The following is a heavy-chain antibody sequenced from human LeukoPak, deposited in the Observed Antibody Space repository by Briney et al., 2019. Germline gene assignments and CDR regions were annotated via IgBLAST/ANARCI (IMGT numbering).Heavy chain of an antibody. CDR1: GFTFSSYS. CDR2: ISSSSSTI. V-gene: IGHV3-48*01. J-gene: IGHJ4*02. CDR3: AKDTSMAYDYVWGSYRSATLDY. D-gene: IGHD3-16*02. Sequence: PGGSLRLSCAASGFTFSSYSMNWVRQAPGKGLEWVSYISSSSSTIYYADSVKGRFTISRDNAKNSLYLQMNSLRAEDTALYYCAKDTSMAYDYVWGSYRSATLDYWGQGTLVTVSS.